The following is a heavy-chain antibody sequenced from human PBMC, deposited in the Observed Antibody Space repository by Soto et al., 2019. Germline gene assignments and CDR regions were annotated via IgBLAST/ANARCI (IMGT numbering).Heavy chain of an antibody. CDR3: ARSTGGDACHF. D-gene: IGHD7-27*01. V-gene: IGHV4-4*02. CDR2: IHHSGST. CDR1: GGSLTSNDW. Sequence: QVQLQESGPGLVKPSGTLSLTCAVSGGSLTSNDWWTWVRQPPGKGLEWVGQIHHSGSTFYNPSLGSRSTVSIHVSANHFSLHLDSVTDADTALYYCARSTGGDACHFWGQGTMVTVSS. J-gene: IGHJ3*01.